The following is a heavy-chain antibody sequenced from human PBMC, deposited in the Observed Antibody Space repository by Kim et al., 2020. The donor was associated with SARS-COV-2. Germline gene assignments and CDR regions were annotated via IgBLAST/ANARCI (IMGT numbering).Heavy chain of an antibody. CDR3: AKFAGITAPFDAFDI. CDR1: GFTFTSYA. Sequence: GGSLRLSCAASGFTFTSYAMSWVRQAPGKGLEWVSALSGSGDNTYYAESVKGRFTISRDNSKNTLYLQMNSLRAEDTAIYYCAKFAGITAPFDAFDIWGLRTMVTVSS. D-gene: IGHD1-20*01. V-gene: IGHV3-23*01. J-gene: IGHJ3*02. CDR2: LSGSGDNT.